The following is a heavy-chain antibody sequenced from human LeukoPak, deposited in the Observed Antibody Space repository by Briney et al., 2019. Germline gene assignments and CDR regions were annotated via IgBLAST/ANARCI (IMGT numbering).Heavy chain of an antibody. J-gene: IGHJ4*02. CDR3: ASQLAVWVTIFGVVNPNYFDY. Sequence: SETLSLTCTVSGGSISNYYWSWIRQPPGKGLEWIGYIYYSGSTNYNPSLKSRVTISVDTSKNQFSLKLSSVTAADTAVYYCASQLAVWVTIFGVVNPNYFDYWGQGTLVTVSS. CDR1: GGSISNYY. D-gene: IGHD3-3*01. CDR2: IYYSGST. V-gene: IGHV4-59*08.